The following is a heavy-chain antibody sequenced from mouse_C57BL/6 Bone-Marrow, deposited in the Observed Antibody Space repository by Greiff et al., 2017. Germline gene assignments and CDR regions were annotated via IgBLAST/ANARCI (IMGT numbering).Heavy chain of an antibody. CDR1: GYAFSSSW. D-gene: IGHD2-4*01. J-gene: IGHJ3*01. CDR3: ARWDYDYDGAY. CDR2: IYPGDGDT. V-gene: IGHV1-82*01. Sequence: QVQLQQSGPELVKPGASVKISCKASGYAFSSSWMNWVKQRPGKGLEWIGRIYPGDGDTNYNGKFKGKATLTADKSSSTAYMPLSSLTSEDSAVYFCARWDYDYDGAYWGQGTLVTVSA.